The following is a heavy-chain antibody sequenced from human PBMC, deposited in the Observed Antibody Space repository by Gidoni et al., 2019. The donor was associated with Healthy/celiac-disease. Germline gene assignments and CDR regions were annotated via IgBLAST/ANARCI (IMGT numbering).Heavy chain of an antibody. D-gene: IGHD3-10*01. Sequence: QLQLQESGPGLVKPSETLSLTCTVSGGSISSSSYYWGWIRQPPGKGLEWIGSIYYSGSTYYNPSLKSRVTISVDTSKNQFSLKLSSVTAADTAVYYCSAKLLWFGEDYYYGMDVWGQGTTVTVSS. CDR2: IYYSGST. CDR3: SAKLLWFGEDYYYGMDV. V-gene: IGHV4-39*01. J-gene: IGHJ6*02. CDR1: GGSISSSSYY.